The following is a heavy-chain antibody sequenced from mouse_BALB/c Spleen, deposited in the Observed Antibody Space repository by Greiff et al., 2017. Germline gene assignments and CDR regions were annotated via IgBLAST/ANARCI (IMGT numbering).Heavy chain of an antibody. J-gene: IGHJ4*01. CDR1: GFTFSSYT. CDR2: ISNGGGST. Sequence: EVHLVESGGGLVQPGGSLKLSCAASGFTFSSYTMSWVRQTPEKRLEWVAYISNGGGSTYYPDTVKGRFTISRDNAKNTLYLQMSSLKSEDTSMYYCARHGDTTVVAPTGYYAMDYWGQGTSVTVSS. V-gene: IGHV5-12-2*01. CDR3: ARHGDTTVVAPTGYYAMDY. D-gene: IGHD1-1*01.